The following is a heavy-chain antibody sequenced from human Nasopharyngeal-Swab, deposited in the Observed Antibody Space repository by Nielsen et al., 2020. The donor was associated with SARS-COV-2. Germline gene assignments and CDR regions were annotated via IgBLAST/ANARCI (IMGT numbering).Heavy chain of an antibody. D-gene: IGHD3-3*01. Sequence: WIRQPPGKGLEWVALIFGDGGDKYYADSVKGRFTISRDNSKNTLYLQMNSLRADDTAVYYCAREGQIGAVISGGAFDMWGQGTMVTVSS. J-gene: IGHJ3*02. CDR3: AREGQIGAVISGGAFDM. CDR2: IFGDGGDK. V-gene: IGHV3-30-3*01.